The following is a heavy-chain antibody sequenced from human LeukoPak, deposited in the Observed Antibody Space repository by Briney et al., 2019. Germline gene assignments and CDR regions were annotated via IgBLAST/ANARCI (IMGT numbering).Heavy chain of an antibody. D-gene: IGHD2-2*02. CDR2: INTDGSST. J-gene: IGHJ4*02. CDR3: ARVRVVPAAISADYFDY. CDR1: GFTFSSYW. V-gene: IGHV3-74*01. Sequence: GGSLRLSCAASGFTFSSYWMHWVRQAPGKGLVWVSRINTDGSSTSYADSVKGRFTISRDNAKNTLYLQMNSLRAEDTAVYYCARVRVVPAAISADYFDYWGQGTLVTVSS.